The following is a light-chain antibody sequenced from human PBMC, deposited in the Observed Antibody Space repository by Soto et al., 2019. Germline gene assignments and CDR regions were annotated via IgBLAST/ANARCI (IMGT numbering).Light chain of an antibody. V-gene: IGKV1-17*01. CDR2: AAS. CDR1: QDISNY. J-gene: IGKJ1*01. CDR3: LQHNSYPRT. Sequence: DIQMTQSPSSLSASVGYRVTITCQASQDISNYLNWYQQKPGKAPKLLIYAASSLQSGVPSRFSGSGSGTEFTLTISSLQPEDFATYYCLQHNSYPRTFGQGTKVDIK.